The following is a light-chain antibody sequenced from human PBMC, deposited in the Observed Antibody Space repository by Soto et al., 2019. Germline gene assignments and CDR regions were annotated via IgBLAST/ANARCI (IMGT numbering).Light chain of an antibody. Sequence: DIVMTQSPDSLAVSLGERATINCKSSQSVLYSSNNKNYLTWYQQKPGQPPKLLIYWASTRESGVPDRFSGSGYGTDFPLTISSLQAEDVAVYYCQKYYSTPWTFGQGTKVEIK. CDR2: WAS. CDR3: QKYYSTPWT. V-gene: IGKV4-1*01. J-gene: IGKJ1*01. CDR1: QSVLYSSNNKNY.